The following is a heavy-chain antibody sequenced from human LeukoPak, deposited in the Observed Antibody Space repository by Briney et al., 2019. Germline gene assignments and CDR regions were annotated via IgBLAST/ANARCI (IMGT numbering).Heavy chain of an antibody. V-gene: IGHV3-11*05. Sequence: GGSLRLSCAASGFTFSDYYMSWIRQAPGKGLEWVSYISSSSSYTNYADSVKGRFTISRDNAKNSLYLQMNSLKTEDTAVYYCTTDDPLNTIFGVVIDHWGQGTLVTVSS. CDR3: TTDDPLNTIFGVVIDH. D-gene: IGHD3-3*01. CDR2: ISSSSSYT. J-gene: IGHJ4*02. CDR1: GFTFSDYY.